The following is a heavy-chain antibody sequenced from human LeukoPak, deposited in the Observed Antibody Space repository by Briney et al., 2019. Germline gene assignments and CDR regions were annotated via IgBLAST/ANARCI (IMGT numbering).Heavy chain of an antibody. CDR2: IYYSGST. Sequence: SETLSLTCTVSGGSISSRYWSWIRQPPGKGLEWIGYIYYSGSTNYNPSLKSRVTISVDTSKNQFSLKLSSVTAADTAVYYCARARFLEWLFEYYYYYYMDVWGKGTTVTVSS. D-gene: IGHD3-3*01. CDR3: ARARFLEWLFEYYYYYYMDV. CDR1: GGSISSRY. J-gene: IGHJ6*03. V-gene: IGHV4-59*11.